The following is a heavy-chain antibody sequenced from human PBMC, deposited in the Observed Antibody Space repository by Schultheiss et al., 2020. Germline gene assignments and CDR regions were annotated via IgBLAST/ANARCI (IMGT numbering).Heavy chain of an antibody. J-gene: IGHJ6*03. D-gene: IGHD3-3*01. Sequence: SVKVSCKASGGTFSTYAINWVRQAPGQGFEWMGGIIPIFGTANSAQKFHGRVTITADEPTSTAYMEFSDLRSEDTAVYYCARSIFGVVSDSYYHYYMDVWGRGTSVTVSS. CDR2: IIPIFGTA. CDR3: ARSIFGVVSDSYYHYYMDV. CDR1: GGTFSTYA. V-gene: IGHV1-69*13.